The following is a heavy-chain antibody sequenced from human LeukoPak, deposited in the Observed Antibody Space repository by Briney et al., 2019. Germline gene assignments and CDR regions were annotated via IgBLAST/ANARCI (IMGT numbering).Heavy chain of an antibody. CDR3: AREACSGGSCYVDY. J-gene: IGHJ4*02. CDR2: ISTYNGNT. Sequence: GASVKVSCKASGYTFTSYAISWVRQAPGQGLEWMGWISTYNGNTNYAQKLQGRVTMTTDTSTSTVYMELRSLRSDDTAVYYCAREACSGGSCYVDYWGQGTLVTVSS. D-gene: IGHD2-15*01. V-gene: IGHV1-18*01. CDR1: GYTFTSYA.